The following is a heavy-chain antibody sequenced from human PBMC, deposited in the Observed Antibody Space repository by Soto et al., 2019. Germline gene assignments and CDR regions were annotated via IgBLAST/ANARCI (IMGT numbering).Heavy chain of an antibody. Sequence: HPGGSLRLSCAASGFTFSSYGMHWVRQAPGKGLEWVAVIWYDGSNKYYADSVKGRFTISRDNSKNTLYLQMNSLRAEDTAVYYCARDQGITIFGVVITSYYSYGMDVWGQGTTVTVSS. CDR3: ARDQGITIFGVVITSYYSYGMDV. CDR1: GFTFSSYG. V-gene: IGHV3-33*01. CDR2: IWYDGSNK. D-gene: IGHD3-3*01. J-gene: IGHJ6*02.